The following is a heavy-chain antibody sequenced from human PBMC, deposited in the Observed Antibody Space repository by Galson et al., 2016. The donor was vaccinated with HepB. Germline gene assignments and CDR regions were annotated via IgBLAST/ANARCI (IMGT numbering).Heavy chain of an antibody. CDR3: ARDGEYYYGSGSYAET. CDR2: IFSGGST. CDR1: GFSVSSNC. V-gene: IGHV3-53*01. Sequence: SLRLSCATSGFSVSSNCMSWVRQAPGKGLQWVSVIFSGGSTYYADSVKGRFTISRDNSKNTLHLQMNSLRAEDTAVYYCARDGEYYYGSGSYAETWGQGTLVTVSS. D-gene: IGHD3-10*01. J-gene: IGHJ5*02.